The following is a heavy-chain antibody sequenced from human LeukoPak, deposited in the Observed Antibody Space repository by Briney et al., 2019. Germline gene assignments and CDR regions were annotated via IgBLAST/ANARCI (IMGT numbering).Heavy chain of an antibody. CDR1: GGTFSSYA. V-gene: IGHV1-69*13. CDR3: AREGLSGRDGYNREYYFDY. J-gene: IGHJ4*02. D-gene: IGHD5-24*01. CDR2: IIPIFGTA. Sequence: ASVKVSCKASGGTFSSYAISWVRQAPGQGLEWMGGIIPIFGTANYAQKFQGRVTITADESTSTAYMELSSLRSEDTAVYYCAREGLSGRDGYNREYYFDYWGQGTLVTVSS.